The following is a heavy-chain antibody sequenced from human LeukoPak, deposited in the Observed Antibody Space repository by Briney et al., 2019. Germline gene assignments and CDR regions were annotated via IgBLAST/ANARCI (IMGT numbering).Heavy chain of an antibody. D-gene: IGHD2-2*01. CDR2: ISAYNGNT. J-gene: IGHJ3*02. Sequence: ASVKVSCKASGYTFTSYGISWVRQAPGQGLEWMGWISAYNGNTNYAQTLQGRVTMTTDTSTSTAYMELRSLRSDDTAVYYCARDVGDCSSTSCYVPDAFDIWGQGTMVTVPS. V-gene: IGHV1-18*01. CDR1: GYTFTSYG. CDR3: ARDVGDCSSTSCYVPDAFDI.